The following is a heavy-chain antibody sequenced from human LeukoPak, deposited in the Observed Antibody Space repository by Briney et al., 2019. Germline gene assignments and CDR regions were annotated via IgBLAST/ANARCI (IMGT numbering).Heavy chain of an antibody. V-gene: IGHV1-2*02. CDR3: AREDSGSYYKLYYYYYYMDV. J-gene: IGHJ6*03. D-gene: IGHD3-10*01. Sequence: GASVKVSCKASGYTFTGYYMHWVRQAPGQGLEWMGWINPNSGGTNYAQKFQGRVTMTRDTSISTAYMELSRLRSDDTAVYYCAREDSGSYYKLYYYYYYMDVWGKGTTVTISS. CDR2: INPNSGGT. CDR1: GYTFTGYY.